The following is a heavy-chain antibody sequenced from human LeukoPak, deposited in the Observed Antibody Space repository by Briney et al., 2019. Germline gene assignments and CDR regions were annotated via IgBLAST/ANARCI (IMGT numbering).Heavy chain of an antibody. Sequence: GGSLRLSCAASGFTFSSYATSWVRQAPGKGLEWVSVISGSGDSTYYAGSVKGRFTISRDNSKNTLHLQMNSLRVEDTAVYYCAKESPDFDYWGQGTLVTVSS. J-gene: IGHJ4*02. CDR1: GFTFSSYA. V-gene: IGHV3-23*01. CDR2: ISGSGDST. CDR3: AKESPDFDY.